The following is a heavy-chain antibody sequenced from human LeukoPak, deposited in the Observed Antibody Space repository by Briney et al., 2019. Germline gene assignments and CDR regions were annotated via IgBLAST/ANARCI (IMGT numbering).Heavy chain of an antibody. V-gene: IGHV3-66*01. CDR1: GFTFSISA. CDR3: ARDFAAGEYYFDY. Sequence: PGGSLRLSCAASGFTFSISAMSWVRQAPEKGLEWVSVIYSGGSTYYADSVKGRFTISRDNSKNTLYLQMNSLRAEDTAVYYCARDFAAGEYYFDYWGQGTLVTVSS. CDR2: IYSGGST. D-gene: IGHD2-15*01. J-gene: IGHJ4*02.